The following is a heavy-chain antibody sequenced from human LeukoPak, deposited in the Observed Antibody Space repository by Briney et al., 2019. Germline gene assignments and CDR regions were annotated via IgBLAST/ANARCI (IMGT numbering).Heavy chain of an antibody. D-gene: IGHD4-17*01. V-gene: IGHV3-21*01. CDR1: GFTFSSYS. CDR2: ISSSSSYI. CDR3: ARATVTTFNWFDP. J-gene: IGHJ5*02. Sequence: KTGGSLRLSCAASGFTFSSYSMNWVRQAPGKGLEWVSSISSSSSYIYYADSVKGRFTISRDNAKNSLYLQMNSLRAEDTAVYYCARATVTTFNWFDPWGQGTVVTVSS.